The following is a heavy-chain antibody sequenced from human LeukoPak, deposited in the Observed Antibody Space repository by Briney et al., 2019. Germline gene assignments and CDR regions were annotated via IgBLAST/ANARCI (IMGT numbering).Heavy chain of an antibody. Sequence: GGSLRLSCAASGFTFSGYSMNWVRQAPEKGLEWVSYISGSSDIIYYADSVKGRFTISRDNAKNSLYLQMNSLRAEDTAVYYCVRTIEANWGQGTLVTVSS. J-gene: IGHJ4*02. CDR2: ISGSSDII. V-gene: IGHV3-48*04. CDR3: VRTIEAN. CDR1: GFTFSGYS.